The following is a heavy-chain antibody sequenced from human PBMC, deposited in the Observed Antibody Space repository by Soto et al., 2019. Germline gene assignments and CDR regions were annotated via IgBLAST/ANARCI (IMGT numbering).Heavy chain of an antibody. CDR3: ARDQGYYYDSSGYLDY. J-gene: IGHJ4*02. V-gene: IGHV4-30-4*01. CDR1: GGSISSGDYY. D-gene: IGHD3-22*01. CDR2: IYYSGST. Sequence: PSETLSLTCTVSGGSISSGDYYWSWIRQPPGKGLEWIGYIYYSGSTYYNPSLKSRVTISVDTSKNQFSLKLSSVTAADTAVYYCARDQGYYYDSSGYLDYWGQGTLVTVSS.